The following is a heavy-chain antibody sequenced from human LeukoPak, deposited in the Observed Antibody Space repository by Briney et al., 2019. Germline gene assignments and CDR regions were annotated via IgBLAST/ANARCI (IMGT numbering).Heavy chain of an antibody. CDR1: GYNFPIYW. D-gene: IGHD6-13*01. CDR3: ARQGAAGKYYYYYMDV. CDR2: VYPDDSNT. J-gene: IGHJ6*03. V-gene: IGHV5-51*01. Sequence: GESLKISCQGSGYNFPIYWIGWVRQMPGQGLEWMGIVYPDDSNTIYGPSFQGQVTISADKSINNAYLEWSSLKASDTTIYYCARQGAAGKYYYYYMDVWGKGTTVTVSS.